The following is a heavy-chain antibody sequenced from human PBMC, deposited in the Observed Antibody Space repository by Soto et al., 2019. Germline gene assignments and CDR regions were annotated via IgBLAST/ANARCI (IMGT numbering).Heavy chain of an antibody. J-gene: IGHJ4*01. D-gene: IGHD5-12*01. CDR3: ARDYSGWPDY. V-gene: IGHV1-2*04. CDR2: INPKSGST. CDR1: GFTFTGYY. Sequence: QVQLVQSGAEVQKPGASVKVSCKTSGFTFTGYYMHWVRQAPGQGLEWMGWINPKSGSTNYAQKFQDWVTMTRDMSSGSGYMELSRLNFDDTAVYFCARDYSGWPDYWGHGTLVTVAS.